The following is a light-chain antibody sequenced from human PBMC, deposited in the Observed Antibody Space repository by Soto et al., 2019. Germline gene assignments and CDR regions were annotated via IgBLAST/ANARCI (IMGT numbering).Light chain of an antibody. J-gene: IGKJ4*01. CDR1: QDISKF. CDR3: QQYDNRPLT. Sequence: DIQMTQSPSSLSASVGDRVTITCQASQDISKFLNWYQQKAGKAPKLLIYDASNLETGVPSRVSGSGSGTDFTFTISSLQPEDIATYYCQQYDNRPLTFGGGTKVEIK. V-gene: IGKV1-33*01. CDR2: DAS.